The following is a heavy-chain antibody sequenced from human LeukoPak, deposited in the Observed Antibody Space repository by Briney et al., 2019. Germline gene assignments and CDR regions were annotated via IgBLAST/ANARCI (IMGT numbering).Heavy chain of an antibody. CDR3: AKDPNGDYIGAFDI. D-gene: IGHD4-17*01. CDR1: GFTFSSYS. CDR2: ISFAAGT. J-gene: IGHJ3*02. Sequence: GGSLRLSCAASGFTFSSYSMNWVRQAPGKGLEWVSAISFAAGTFYADSVKGRFTISRDNSKNTLYLQMNSLRAEDTAVYYCAKDPNGDYIGAFDIWGQGTMVTVSS. V-gene: IGHV3-23*01.